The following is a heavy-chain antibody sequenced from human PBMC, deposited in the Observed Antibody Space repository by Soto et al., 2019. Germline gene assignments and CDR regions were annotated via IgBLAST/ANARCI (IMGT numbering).Heavy chain of an antibody. D-gene: IGHD3-22*01. CDR1: GFTFSNAW. J-gene: IGHJ6*02. CDR3: TTGLTYYYDSSGYYWAGGMDV. V-gene: IGHV3-15*01. Sequence: EVQLVESGGGLVKPGGSLRLSCAASGFTFSNAWITWVRQAPGKGRGWFGRIKSKSDGETTDYAAPVKGRFTISRDDSKNTLYLQMNSLKTEDTAVYYCTTGLTYYYDSSGYYWAGGMDVWGQGITVTVSS. CDR2: IKSKSDGETT.